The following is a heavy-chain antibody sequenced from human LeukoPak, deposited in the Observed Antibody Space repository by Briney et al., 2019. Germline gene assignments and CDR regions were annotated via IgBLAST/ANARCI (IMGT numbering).Heavy chain of an antibody. D-gene: IGHD6-13*01. CDR2: ISSSSSTI. CDR3: ARDRTGYRPRYSSSWSYFPHAFDI. CDR1: GFTFSSYS. Sequence: PGGSLRLSCAASGFTFSSYSMNWVRQAPGKGLEWVSYISSSSSTIYYADSVKGRFTISRDNAKNSLYLQMNSLRAEDTAVYYCARDRTGYRPRYSSSWSYFPHAFDIWGQGTMVTVSS. V-gene: IGHV3-48*01. J-gene: IGHJ3*02.